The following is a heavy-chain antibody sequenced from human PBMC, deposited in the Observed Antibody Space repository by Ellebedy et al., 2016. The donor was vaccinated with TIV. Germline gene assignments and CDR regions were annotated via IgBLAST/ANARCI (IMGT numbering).Heavy chain of an antibody. D-gene: IGHD6-13*01. V-gene: IGHV5-51*01. CDR3: ARFRYSSSWYALDY. J-gene: IGHJ4*02. Sequence: ASVKVSCKGSGYTFTTYWIGWVRQMPGKGLEWMGIIYPGDSDTRYSPSFQGQVTISADKSISTAYLQWSSLKASDTAMYYCARFRYSSSWYALDYWGQGTLVTVSS. CDR2: IYPGDSDT. CDR1: GYTFTTYW.